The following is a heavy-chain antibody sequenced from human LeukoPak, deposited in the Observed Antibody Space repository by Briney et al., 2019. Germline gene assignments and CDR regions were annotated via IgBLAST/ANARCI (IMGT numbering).Heavy chain of an antibody. V-gene: IGHV3-7*03. CDR3: ARDHRKVRGVIDC. D-gene: IGHD3-10*01. CDR1: GFTFSSYW. CDR2: IKQDGSEK. Sequence: GGSLRLSCAASGFTFSSYWMSWVRQAPGKGLEWVANIKQDGSEKYYVDSVKGRFTISRDNAKNSLYLQMNSLRAEDTAVYYCARDHRKVRGVIDCWGQGTLVTVSS. J-gene: IGHJ4*02.